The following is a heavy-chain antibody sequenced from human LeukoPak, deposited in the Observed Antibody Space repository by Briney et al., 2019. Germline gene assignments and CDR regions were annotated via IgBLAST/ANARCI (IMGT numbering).Heavy chain of an antibody. CDR3: ATSAYGDAFDF. V-gene: IGHV1-69-2*01. J-gene: IGHJ3*01. CDR1: GDTLTDHY. D-gene: IGHD3-3*01. Sequence: ASVKISCKASGDTLTDHYMHWIQQAPGKGLEWMGRVDPEDGKTIYGEKFQGRVTITADTSTETAYMDLSSLRSEDTAVYYCATSAYGDAFDFWGQGTMVSVSS. CDR2: VDPEDGKT.